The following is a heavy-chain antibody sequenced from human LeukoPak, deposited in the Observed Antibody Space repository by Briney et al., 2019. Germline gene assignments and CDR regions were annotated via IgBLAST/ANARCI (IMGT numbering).Heavy chain of an antibody. CDR3: ARARDSSGYYYFDY. D-gene: IGHD3-22*01. CDR1: GFTFSSYW. Sequence: PGGSLRLSCAVSGFTFSSYWMHWVRQVPGKGLVWVSRIKSDGSSTSYADSVKGRFTISRDNAKNTLYLQMNSLRAEDTAVYYCARARDSSGYYYFDYWGQGTLVTVSS. J-gene: IGHJ4*02. CDR2: IKSDGSST. V-gene: IGHV3-74*01.